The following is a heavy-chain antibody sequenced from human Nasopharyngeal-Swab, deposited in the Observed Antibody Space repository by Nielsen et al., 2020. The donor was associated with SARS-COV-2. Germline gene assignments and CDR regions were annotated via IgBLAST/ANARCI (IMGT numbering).Heavy chain of an antibody. CDR2: IDPSDSYT. D-gene: IGHD5-18*01. Sequence: VRQMPGKGLEWMGGIDPSDSYTNYSPSFQGHVTISADKSISTAYLQWSSLKTSDTAMYYCARSDTAMGVGHWGQGTLVTVSS. V-gene: IGHV5-10-1*01. CDR3: ARSDTAMGVGH. J-gene: IGHJ5*02.